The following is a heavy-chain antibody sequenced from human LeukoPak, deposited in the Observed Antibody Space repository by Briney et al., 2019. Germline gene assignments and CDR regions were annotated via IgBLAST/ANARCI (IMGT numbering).Heavy chain of an antibody. Sequence: GGSLRLSCAASGFTFSSYAMSWVRQAPGKGLEWVSAISGSGGSTYYADSVKGRFTISRDNSKNTLYLRMNSLRAEDTAVYYCAKDRGNYYGSGSYYQGPFDYWGQGTLVTVSS. D-gene: IGHD3-10*01. J-gene: IGHJ4*02. CDR1: GFTFSSYA. CDR2: ISGSGGST. CDR3: AKDRGNYYGSGSYYQGPFDY. V-gene: IGHV3-23*01.